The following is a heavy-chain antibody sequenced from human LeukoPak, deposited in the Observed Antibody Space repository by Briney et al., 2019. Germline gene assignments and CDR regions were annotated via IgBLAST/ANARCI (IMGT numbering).Heavy chain of an antibody. CDR3: ARGSGSYSQASDY. Sequence: SVKVSCKASGGTFSSYTISWVRQAPGQGLQWMGRIIPILGIANYAQKFQGRVTITADKSTSTAYMELSSLRSEDTAVYYCARGSGSYSQASDYWGQGTLVTVSS. V-gene: IGHV1-69*02. J-gene: IGHJ4*02. CDR2: IIPILGIA. CDR1: GGTFSSYT. D-gene: IGHD1-26*01.